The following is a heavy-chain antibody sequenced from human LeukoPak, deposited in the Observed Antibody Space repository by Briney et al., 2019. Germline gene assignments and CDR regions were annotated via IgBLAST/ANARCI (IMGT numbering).Heavy chain of an antibody. CDR1: GFTFSSYA. J-gene: IGHJ6*02. D-gene: IGHD3-3*01. CDR3: AISITIFGVVNSRHSFMDV. Sequence: PGGSLRLSCAASGFTFSSYAMSWVRQAPGKGLEWVSYISSSGSTIYYADSVKGRFTISRDNAKNSLYLQMNSLRAEDTAVYYCAISITIFGVVNSRHSFMDVWGQGTTVTVSS. V-gene: IGHV3-48*04. CDR2: ISSSGSTI.